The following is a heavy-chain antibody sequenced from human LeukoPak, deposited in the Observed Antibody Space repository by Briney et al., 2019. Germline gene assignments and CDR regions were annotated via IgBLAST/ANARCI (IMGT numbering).Heavy chain of an antibody. CDR3: AKAKSYYDSSGYVGDY. Sequence: GGSLRPSCAASGFTFSSYAMHWVRQAPGKGLEWVAFIRYDGSNKYYADSVKGRFTISRDNSKNTLYLQMNSLRAEDTAVYYCAKAKSYYDSSGYVGDYWGKGTLVTVSS. D-gene: IGHD3-22*01. CDR1: GFTFSSYA. J-gene: IGHJ4*02. V-gene: IGHV3-30*02. CDR2: IRYDGSNK.